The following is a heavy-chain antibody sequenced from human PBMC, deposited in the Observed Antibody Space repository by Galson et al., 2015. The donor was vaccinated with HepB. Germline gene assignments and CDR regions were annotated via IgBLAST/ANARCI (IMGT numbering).Heavy chain of an antibody. CDR2: ISYDGSNK. Sequence: SLRLSCAASGFTFSSYAMHWVRQAPGKGLEWVAVISYDGSNKYYADSVKGRFTISRDNSKNTLYLQMNSLRAEDTAVYYCARVVVRATDPNFDYWGQGTLVTVSS. J-gene: IGHJ4*02. CDR3: ARVVVRATDPNFDY. V-gene: IGHV3-30-3*01. CDR1: GFTFSSYA. D-gene: IGHD1-26*01.